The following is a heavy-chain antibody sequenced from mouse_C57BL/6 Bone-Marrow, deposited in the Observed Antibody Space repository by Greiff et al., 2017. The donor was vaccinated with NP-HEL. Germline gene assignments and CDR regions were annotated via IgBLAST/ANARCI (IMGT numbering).Heavy chain of an antibody. V-gene: IGHV1-55*01. Sequence: VQLVESGAELVKPGASVKMSCKASGYTFTSYWITWVKQRPGQGLEWIGDIYPGSGSTNYNEKFKSKATLTVDTSSSTASMQLSSLTSEDSAVYYCARRGLLYAMDDWGQGTSVTVAS. CDR1: GYTFTSYW. J-gene: IGHJ4*01. CDR3: ARRGLLYAMDD. CDR2: IYPGSGST. D-gene: IGHD1-1*01.